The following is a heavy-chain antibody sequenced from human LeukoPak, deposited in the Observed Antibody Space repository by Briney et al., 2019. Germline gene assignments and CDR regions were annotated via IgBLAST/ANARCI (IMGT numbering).Heavy chain of an antibody. Sequence: GGSLRLSCAASGFTFVSYSMYWVRQAPGRGLEWVSAISGSDGTTYYADSVKGRFTISRDNSKYTLSLQMNSLRAEDTAVYYCAKVDNWKYGHHDYWGQGTLVTVSS. CDR3: AKVDNWKYGHHDY. V-gene: IGHV3-23*01. J-gene: IGHJ4*02. CDR1: GFTFVSYS. D-gene: IGHD1-1*01. CDR2: ISGSDGTT.